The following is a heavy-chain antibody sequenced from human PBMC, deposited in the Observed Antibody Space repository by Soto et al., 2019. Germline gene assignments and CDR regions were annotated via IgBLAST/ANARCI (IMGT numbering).Heavy chain of an antibody. V-gene: IGHV1-3*04. CDR2: INISNGNT. CDR1: GYTFKSYQ. CDR3: ARDTDLTLVTPLDY. J-gene: IGHJ4*02. D-gene: IGHD4-17*01. Sequence: GASVKVSCKASGYTFKSYQIYWVRQAPGQRLECMGWINISNGNTEYSQNFQGRVTMTRDTSASTAYMELSSLRSEDTAVYYCARDTDLTLVTPLDYWGQGTPVTVSS.